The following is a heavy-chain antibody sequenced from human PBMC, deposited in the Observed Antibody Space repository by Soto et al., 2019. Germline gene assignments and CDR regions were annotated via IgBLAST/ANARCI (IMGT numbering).Heavy chain of an antibody. CDR3: SSSEDFCSGGSCAFDY. J-gene: IGHJ4*02. D-gene: IGHD2-15*01. CDR1: GFTFSSYE. CDR2: ISSSGSTI. Sequence: PGGSLRLSCAASGFTFSSYEMNWVRQAPGKGLEWVSYISSSGSTIYYADSVKGRFTISRDNAKNSLHLQMNSLRAEDTAVYYCSSSEDFCSGGSCAFDYWGQGTLVTVSS. V-gene: IGHV3-48*03.